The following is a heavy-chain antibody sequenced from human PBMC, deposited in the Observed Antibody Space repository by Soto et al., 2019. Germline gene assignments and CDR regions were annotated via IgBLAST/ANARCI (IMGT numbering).Heavy chain of an antibody. V-gene: IGHV4-39*01. CDR2: IYYSGTS. CDR3: ARLHCDSPNCVPLDP. Sequence: QLQLQESGPGLVKPSETLSLTCTVSGGSIRDDRYYWGWIRQPPGKGLEWIGGIYYSGTSSYNPSLQSRVTMSVDTSKQQLSLRLSSVTAADTAVYYCARLHCDSPNCVPLDPWGQGTLVIVSS. D-gene: IGHD2-2*01. J-gene: IGHJ5*02. CDR1: GGSIRDDRYY.